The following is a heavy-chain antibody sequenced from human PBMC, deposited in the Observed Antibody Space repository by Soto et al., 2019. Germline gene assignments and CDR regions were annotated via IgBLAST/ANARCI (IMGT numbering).Heavy chain of an antibody. Sequence: PGGSLRLACAASGFTFEDYAMHWVRQAPGKGLEWVSGISWNSGSIGYADSVKGRFTISRDNAKNSLYLQMNSLRAEDTSLYYFAKDNPRRDSSGYHYYIDYWGQGTLVTVSS. CDR2: ISWNSGSI. J-gene: IGHJ4*02. D-gene: IGHD3-22*01. CDR3: AKDNPRRDSSGYHYYIDY. V-gene: IGHV3-9*01. CDR1: GFTFEDYA.